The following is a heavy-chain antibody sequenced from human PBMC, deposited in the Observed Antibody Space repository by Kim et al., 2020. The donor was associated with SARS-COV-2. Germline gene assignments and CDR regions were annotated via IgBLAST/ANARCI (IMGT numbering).Heavy chain of an antibody. V-gene: IGHV4-30-2*01. CDR1: GGSISSGGYS. J-gene: IGHJ4*02. Sequence: SETLSLTCAVSGGSISSGGYSWSWIRQPTGKGLEWSGYNYDSGSTYYNPSLTSRVTISVDRSKNQFSLKLSSVTAAETAVYYCARAGGYYYDSSGYSDYCGERALVTVSS. CDR3: ARAGGYYYDSSGYSDY. CDR2: NYDSGST. D-gene: IGHD3-22*01.